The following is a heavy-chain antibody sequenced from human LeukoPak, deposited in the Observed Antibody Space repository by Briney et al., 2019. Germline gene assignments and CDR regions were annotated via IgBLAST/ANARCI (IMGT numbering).Heavy chain of an antibody. Sequence: PGGSLRLSCAASGSTFSSYAMSWVRQAPGKGLEWVSAISGSGGSTYYADSVKGRFTISRDNSKNTLYLQMNSLRAEDTAVYYCANTNMVFWSGYSFWFDPWGQGTLVTVSS. CDR3: ANTNMVFWSGYSFWFDP. J-gene: IGHJ5*02. V-gene: IGHV3-23*01. CDR2: ISGSGGST. D-gene: IGHD3-3*01. CDR1: GSTFSSYA.